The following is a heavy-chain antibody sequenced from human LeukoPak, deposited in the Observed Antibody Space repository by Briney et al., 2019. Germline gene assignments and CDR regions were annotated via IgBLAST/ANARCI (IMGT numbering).Heavy chain of an antibody. CDR1: GFTFSSYA. CDR3: AKAPVSDSSSPFDY. Sequence: TGGSLRLSCAASGFTFSSYAMHWVRQAPGKGLEWVAVISYDGSNKYYADSVKGRFTISRDNSKNTLYLQMNSLRAEDTAVYYCAKAPVSDSSSPFDYWGQGTLVTVSS. D-gene: IGHD6-13*01. CDR2: ISYDGSNK. J-gene: IGHJ4*02. V-gene: IGHV3-30-3*01.